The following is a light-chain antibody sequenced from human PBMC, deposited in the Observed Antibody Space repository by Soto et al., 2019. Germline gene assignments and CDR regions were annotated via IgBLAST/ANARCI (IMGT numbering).Light chain of an antibody. Sequence: EIVLTQSPGTLSLSPGERATLSCRASQSVSVNSLAWYQQKGGQAPRLLIYAASTRATGVPDRFSGTGSGTDFALTISRLETDDSAVYYCQHCQPYGDSPPLTFGGGTKVEIK. CDR3: QHCQPYGDSPPLT. V-gene: IGKV3-20*01. CDR2: AAS. CDR1: QSVSVNS. J-gene: IGKJ4*01.